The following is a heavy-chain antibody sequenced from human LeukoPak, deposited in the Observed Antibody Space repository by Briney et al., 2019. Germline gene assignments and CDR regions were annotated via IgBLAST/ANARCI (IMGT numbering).Heavy chain of an antibody. Sequence: GGSLRLSCAASGFTFSSYAISWVRQAPGKGLEWVSTIRGSGGSTYYADSVKGRFTISRDNSKNPLYLQMNSLRAEDTAVYYCAKSLSRQHGSSWYSSSFDIWGQGTMVTVSS. CDR3: AKSLSRQHGSSWYSSSFDI. CDR2: IRGSGGST. V-gene: IGHV3-23*01. CDR1: GFTFSSYA. D-gene: IGHD6-13*01. J-gene: IGHJ3*02.